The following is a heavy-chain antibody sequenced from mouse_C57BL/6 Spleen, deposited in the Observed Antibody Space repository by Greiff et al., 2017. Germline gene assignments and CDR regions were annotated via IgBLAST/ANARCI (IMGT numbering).Heavy chain of an antibody. J-gene: IGHJ4*01. CDR2: IYPGSGST. CDR1: GYTFTSYW. D-gene: IGHD2-2*01. V-gene: IGHV1-55*01. CDR3: ARWTYGYDRGYYAMDY. Sequence: QVQLQQPGAELVKPGASVKMSCKASGYTFTSYWITWVKQRPGQGLEWIGDIYPGSGSTNYNEKFKSKATLTVDTSSSTAYMQLSSLTSEDSAVYYCARWTYGYDRGYYAMDYWGQGTSVTVSS.